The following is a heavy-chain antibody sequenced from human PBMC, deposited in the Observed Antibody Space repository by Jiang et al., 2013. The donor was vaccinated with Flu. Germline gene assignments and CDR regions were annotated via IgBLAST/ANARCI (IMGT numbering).Heavy chain of an antibody. CDR3: ARDVAGYWYFDL. CDR2: ISSSSSYI. V-gene: IGHV3-21*01. D-gene: IGHD2-21*01. Sequence: VQLLESGGGLVKPGGSLRLSCAASGFTFSSYSMNWVRRAPGKGLEWVSSISSSSSYIYYADSVKGRFTISRDNAKNSLYLQMNSLRAEDTAVYYCARDVAGYWYFDLWGRGTLVTVSS. J-gene: IGHJ2*01. CDR1: GFTFSSYS.